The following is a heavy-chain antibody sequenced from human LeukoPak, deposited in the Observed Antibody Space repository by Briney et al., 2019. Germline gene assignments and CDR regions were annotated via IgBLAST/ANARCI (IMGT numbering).Heavy chain of an antibody. CDR2: IIPIFGTA. J-gene: IGHJ3*02. D-gene: IGHD6-19*01. CDR3: ARDPGIAVAPGAFDI. CDR1: GGTFSSYA. Sequence: SVKVSCKASGGTFSSYAISWVRQAPGQGLEWMGGIIPIFGTANYAQKFQGRVTITADESTRPAYMELSSLRSEDTAVYYCARDPGIAVAPGAFDIWGQGTMVTVSS. V-gene: IGHV1-69*01.